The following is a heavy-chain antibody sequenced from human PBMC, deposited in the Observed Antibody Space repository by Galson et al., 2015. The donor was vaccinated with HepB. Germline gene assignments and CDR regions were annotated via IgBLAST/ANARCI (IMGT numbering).Heavy chain of an antibody. CDR3: ASLAEAVAAPRGAFDI. Sequence: SLRLSCAASGFTFSSYAMHWVRQAPGKGLEWVAVISYDGSNKYYADSVKGRFTISRDNSKNTLYLQMNSLRAEDTAVYYCASLAEAVAAPRGAFDIWGQGTMVTVSS. D-gene: IGHD6-19*01. V-gene: IGHV3-30-3*01. CDR1: GFTFSSYA. J-gene: IGHJ3*02. CDR2: ISYDGSNK.